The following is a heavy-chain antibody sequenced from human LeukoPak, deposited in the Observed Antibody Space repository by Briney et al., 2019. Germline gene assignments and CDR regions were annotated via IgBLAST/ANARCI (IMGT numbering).Heavy chain of an antibody. V-gene: IGHV3-74*01. CDR3: ARGGYSGSYYRFS. D-gene: IGHD5-12*01. J-gene: IGHJ4*02. CDR1: GFTFSDSW. Sequence: GGSLRLSCAASGFTFSDSWMHWVRQVPGKGPEWLSRTSKDGSDTVYAASAKGRVTASRDNAKNTVYLELTNLSPDDTAVYYCARGGYSGSYYRFSWGRGTLVTVAS. CDR2: TSKDGSDT.